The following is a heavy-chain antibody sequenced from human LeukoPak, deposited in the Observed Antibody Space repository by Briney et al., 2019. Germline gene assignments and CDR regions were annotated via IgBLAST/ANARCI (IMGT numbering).Heavy chain of an antibody. CDR3: ARDGGLHYDFWSAFDY. CDR1: GGSISSSNW. J-gene: IGHJ4*02. D-gene: IGHD3-3*01. CDR2: IYHSGST. V-gene: IGHV4-4*02. Sequence: PSGTLSLTCAVSGGSISSSNWWSWVRQPPGKGLEWIGEIYHSGSTNYNPSLKSRVTISVDKSKNQFSLKLSSVTAADTAVYYCARDGGLHYDFWSAFDYWGQGTLVTVSS.